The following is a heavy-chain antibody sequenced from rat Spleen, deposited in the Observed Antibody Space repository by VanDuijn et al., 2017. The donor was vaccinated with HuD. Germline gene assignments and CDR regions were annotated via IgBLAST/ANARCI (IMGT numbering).Heavy chain of an antibody. D-gene: IGHD1-11*01. CDR3: ARHEEGGN. CDR1: GFTFSNYG. J-gene: IGHJ2*01. V-gene: IGHV5-54*01. Sequence: EVQLVESGGGLVQPGNSLTLSCVASGFTFSNYGMPWIRQAPKKGLEWIAMIYYDSSKMYYADTVKGRFTISRDNSKNTLYLQMDSLRSEDTATYYCARHEEGGNWGQGVMVTVSS. CDR2: IYYDSSKM.